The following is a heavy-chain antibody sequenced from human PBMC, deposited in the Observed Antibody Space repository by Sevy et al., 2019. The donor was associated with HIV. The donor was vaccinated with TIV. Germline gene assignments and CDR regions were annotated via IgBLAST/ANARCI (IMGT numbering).Heavy chain of an antibody. CDR2: IKTDNGNT. Sequence: ASVKVSCKASGYSFTNYAIHWVRQAPGQGLEWMGWIKTDNGNTKYSQRFQGRVTITRDKSATTAYLEMSSLGYDDTALYFCAGGKGGIFGVVVGQFDSWGQGTLVTVSS. CDR1: GYSFTNYA. J-gene: IGHJ4*02. V-gene: IGHV1-3*04. CDR3: AGGKGGIFGVVVGQFDS. D-gene: IGHD3-3*01.